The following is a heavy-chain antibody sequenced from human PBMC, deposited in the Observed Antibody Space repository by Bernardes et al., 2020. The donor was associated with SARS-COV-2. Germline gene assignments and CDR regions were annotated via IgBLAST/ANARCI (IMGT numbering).Heavy chain of an antibody. CDR3: ARDLSSYYSPESAWFDP. CDR1: GVSISSGTW. Sequence: SETLSLTCAVSGVSISSGTWWSWVRQPPGKGLEWIGEIYLSGSTNSREMSFSGNTNYNPSLMSRVTISVDKSRNQFSLTLTSVTAADTAVYYCARDLSSYYSPESAWFDPWGQGTLVTVSS. V-gene: IGHV4-4*02. D-gene: IGHD1-26*01. J-gene: IGHJ5*02. CDR2: IYLSGSTNSREMSFSGNT.